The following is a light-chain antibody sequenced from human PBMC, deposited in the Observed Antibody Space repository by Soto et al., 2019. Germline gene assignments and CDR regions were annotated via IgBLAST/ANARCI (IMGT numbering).Light chain of an antibody. CDR3: STWDDSLPGIVV. V-gene: IGLV1-47*01. CDR1: NSNIGSNY. CDR2: RNN. J-gene: IGLJ2*01. Sequence: QSVLTQPPSASGTPGQTVTISCSGSNSNIGSNYVCWYQQLPGTAPKLLIYRNNHRPSGVPDRFSGSKSGTSASLAISGLRYEDEADYYCSTWDDSLPGIVVFGGGTKLTVL.